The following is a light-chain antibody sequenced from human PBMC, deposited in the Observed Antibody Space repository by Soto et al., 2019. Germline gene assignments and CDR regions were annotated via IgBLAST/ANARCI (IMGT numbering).Light chain of an antibody. Sequence: DIVMTHSPLSLPVTPGEPASISCRSSQSLLHSNGYNYLHWYLQKPGQSPQLLIYLGSNRASGVPDRFSGSGSGTDFTLKISRVEAEDVGVYYCMQALQTPSTFGRGTKVDIK. V-gene: IGKV2-28*01. CDR3: MQALQTPST. J-gene: IGKJ1*01. CDR1: QSLLHSNGYNY. CDR2: LGS.